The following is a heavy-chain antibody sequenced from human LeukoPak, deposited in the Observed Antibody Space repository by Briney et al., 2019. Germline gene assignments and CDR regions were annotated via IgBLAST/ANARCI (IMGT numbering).Heavy chain of an antibody. J-gene: IGHJ4*02. Sequence: GGSLRLSCAASGFTLSSYGMHWVRQAPGKGLEWVAVISYDGSNKYYADSVKGRFTISRDNSKNTLYLQMNSLRAEDTAVYYCAKDNGSDYDILTGYYLFDYWGQGTLVTVSS. CDR3: AKDNGSDYDILTGYYLFDY. V-gene: IGHV3-30*18. CDR1: GFTLSSYG. D-gene: IGHD3-9*01. CDR2: ISYDGSNK.